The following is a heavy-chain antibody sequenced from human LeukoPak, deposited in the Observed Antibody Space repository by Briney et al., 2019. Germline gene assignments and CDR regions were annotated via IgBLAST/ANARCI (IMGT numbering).Heavy chain of an antibody. Sequence: PGGSLRLSCAASGFTFSSYSMNWVRQAPGKGLEWVSYISSSSSTIYYADSVKGRFTISRDNAKNSLCLQMNSLRAEDTAVYYCARSTIFYYYYMDVWGKGTTVTVSS. V-gene: IGHV3-48*01. CDR2: ISSSSSTI. CDR3: ARSTIFYYYYMDV. CDR1: GFTFSSYS. D-gene: IGHD3-3*01. J-gene: IGHJ6*03.